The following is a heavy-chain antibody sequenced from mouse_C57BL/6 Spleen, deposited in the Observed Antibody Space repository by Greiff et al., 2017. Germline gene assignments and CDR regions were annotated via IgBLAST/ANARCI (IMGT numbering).Heavy chain of an antibody. D-gene: IGHD2-5*01. J-gene: IGHJ4*01. CDR2: IYPRSGNT. Sequence: VQLQESGAELARPGASVKLSCKASGYTFTSYGISWVKQRTGQGLEWIGEIYPRSGNTYYNEKFKGKATLTADKSSSTAYMELRSLTSEDSAVYFCAGYSNYPMDYWGQGTSVTVSS. CDR3: AGYSNYPMDY. CDR1: GYTFTSYG. V-gene: IGHV1-81*01.